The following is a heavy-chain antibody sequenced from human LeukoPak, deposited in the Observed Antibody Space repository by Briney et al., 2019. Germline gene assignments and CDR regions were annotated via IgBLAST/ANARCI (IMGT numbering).Heavy chain of an antibody. CDR1: GFTFSSYA. Sequence: PGGSLRLSCAASGFTFSSYAMSWVRQAPGRGLEWVSTISGSGGSTYYADSVRGRFTISRDNSKNTLYLLMNSLRAEDTAVYYCAKGGGSGYYNHFDYWGQGTLVTVSS. V-gene: IGHV3-23*01. CDR2: ISGSGGST. CDR3: AKGGGSGYYNHFDY. D-gene: IGHD3-22*01. J-gene: IGHJ4*02.